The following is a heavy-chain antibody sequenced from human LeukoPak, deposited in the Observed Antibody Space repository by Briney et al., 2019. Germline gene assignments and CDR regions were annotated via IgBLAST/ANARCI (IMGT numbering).Heavy chain of an antibody. V-gene: IGHV4-59*08. J-gene: IGHJ4*02. CDR1: GGSIRSYY. D-gene: IGHD1-14*01. CDR3: ARGSLPGYYFDF. Sequence: SETLSLTCTVSGGSIRSYYWSWIRQPPGKGLEWIGYIYYSESANYNPSLKSRITISLDTSKNQFSLKLNSVTAADTAVYYCARGSLPGYYFDFWGQGTLVTVSS. CDR2: IYYSESA.